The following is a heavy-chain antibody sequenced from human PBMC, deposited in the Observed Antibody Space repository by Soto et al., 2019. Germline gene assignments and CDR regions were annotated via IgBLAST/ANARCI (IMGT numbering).Heavy chain of an antibody. D-gene: IGHD2-15*01. CDR2: IDPSDSYT. J-gene: IGHJ5*02. V-gene: IGHV5-10-1*01. CDR3: ARQPRRVVVVAATRRGSVSNWFDP. CDR1: GYSFTSYW. Sequence: PGESLQISCKGSGYSFTSYWISCVRQMPGKGLEWIGMIDPSDSYTNYSPSFQGHVTISADKSISTAYLQWSSLKASDTAMYYCARQPRRVVVVAATRRGSVSNWFDPWGKGTLVTVSS.